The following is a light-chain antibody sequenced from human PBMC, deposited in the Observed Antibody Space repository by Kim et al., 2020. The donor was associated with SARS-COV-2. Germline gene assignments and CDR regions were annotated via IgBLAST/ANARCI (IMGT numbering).Light chain of an antibody. CDR2: AAS. Sequence: SASVGYRVTITCRASQDIANSLAWYQQKPGKAPKLLIYAASTLQSGVPSRFSGSGSGTQFTLTIGSLQTEDVATYYCQKYNSAPWTFGPGTKLEI. V-gene: IGKV1-27*01. J-gene: IGKJ1*01. CDR3: QKYNSAPWT. CDR1: QDIANS.